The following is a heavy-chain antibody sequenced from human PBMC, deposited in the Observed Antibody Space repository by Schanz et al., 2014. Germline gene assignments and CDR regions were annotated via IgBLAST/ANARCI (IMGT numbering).Heavy chain of an antibody. CDR2: ITRQGTT. CDR1: GFTVNNYA. CDR3: ASVIMVAGNHRDGRDV. J-gene: IGHJ6*02. V-gene: IGHV3-23*01. Sequence: EVQLLESGGGLVQPGGSLRLSCTVSGFTVNNYAMNWVPQAPGRGLEWVSGITRQGTTYYADFVKGRFSISRDLSSNTLYLQMSSLRDGDTAVYYCASVIMVAGNHRDGRDVWGQGTTVIVS. D-gene: IGHD6-19*01.